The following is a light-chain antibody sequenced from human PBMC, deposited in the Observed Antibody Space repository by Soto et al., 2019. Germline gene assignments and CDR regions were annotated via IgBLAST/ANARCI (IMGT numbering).Light chain of an antibody. CDR1: SSDVGGYNY. CDR3: SSYTSSSTVL. CDR2: EVS. J-gene: IGLJ2*01. Sequence: QSALTQPASVSGSPGESITISCTGTSSDVGGYNYVSWYQQPPGKAPKLMIYEVSNRPSGVSNRFSGSKSGNTASLTISGLQAEDEADYYCSSYTSSSTVLFGGGTKLTVL. V-gene: IGLV2-14*01.